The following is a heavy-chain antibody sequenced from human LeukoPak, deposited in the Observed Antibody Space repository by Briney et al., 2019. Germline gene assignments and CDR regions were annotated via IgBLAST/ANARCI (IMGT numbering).Heavy chain of an antibody. CDR3: ARDVDTAMADY. J-gene: IGHJ4*02. V-gene: IGHV3-23*01. CDR2: ISGSGDRT. CDR1: GFTFSNYG. D-gene: IGHD5-18*01. Sequence: GGSLRLSCIASGFTFSNYGMSWVRQAPGKGLEWVSIISGSGDRTLHADSVKGRFTVSRDNSKNTLYLQMNSLRAEDTAVYYCARDVDTAMADYWGQGTLVTVSS.